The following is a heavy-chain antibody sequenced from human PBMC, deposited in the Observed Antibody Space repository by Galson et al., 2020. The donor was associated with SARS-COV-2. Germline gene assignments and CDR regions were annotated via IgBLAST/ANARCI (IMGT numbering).Heavy chain of an antibody. J-gene: IGHJ5*02. V-gene: IGHV4-39*01. CDR1: GGSISSSSYY. CDR3: ARRYYGSGSYSHMGKYNWFDP. D-gene: IGHD3-10*01. CDR2: IYYSGST. Sequence: SETLSLTCTVSGGSISSSSYYWGWIRQPPGKGLEWIGSIYYSGSTYYNPSLKSRVTISVDTSKNQFSLKLSSVTAADTAVYYCARRYYGSGSYSHMGKYNWFDPWGQGTLVTVSS.